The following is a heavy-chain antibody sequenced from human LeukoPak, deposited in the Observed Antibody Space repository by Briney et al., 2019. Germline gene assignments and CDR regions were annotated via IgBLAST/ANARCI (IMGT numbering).Heavy chain of an antibody. Sequence: AASVKVSCKASGYTFTSYAMNWVRQAPGQGLEWMGWINTNTGNPTYAQGFTGRFVFSLDTSVSTAYLQISSLKAEDTAVYYCARDFSIPSGSYQCFDYWGQGTLVTVSS. V-gene: IGHV7-4-1*02. CDR3: ARDFSIPSGSYQCFDY. D-gene: IGHD1-26*01. CDR1: GYTFTSYA. CDR2: INTNTGNP. J-gene: IGHJ4*02.